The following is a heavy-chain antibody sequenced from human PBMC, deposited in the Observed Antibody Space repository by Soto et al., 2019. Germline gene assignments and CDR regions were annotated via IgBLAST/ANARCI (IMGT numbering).Heavy chain of an antibody. CDR2: ISWNSNNV. J-gene: IGHJ3*02. V-gene: IGHV3-9*01. Sequence: EVQLVESGGGLVQPGRSLRLSWIVSGFTFEDPAMHLVRQSPGKGLEWFAGISWNSNNVDYAYSVKGRFNVSRDNGKSCLYLQVDSLRPEDTANFFCGRDTSAVLTSRPWYLGSGSFDIWGQGTTVTVSS. CDR1: GFTFEDPA. CDR3: GRDTSAVLTSRPWYLGSGSFDI. D-gene: IGHD2-2*01.